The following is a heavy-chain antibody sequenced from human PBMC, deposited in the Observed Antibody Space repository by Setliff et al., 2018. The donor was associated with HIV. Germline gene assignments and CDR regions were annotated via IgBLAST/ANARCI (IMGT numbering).Heavy chain of an antibody. J-gene: IGHJ3*02. CDR1: GGTFSSYV. V-gene: IGHV1-69*05. D-gene: IGHD2-15*01. CDR2: IIPIFGTA. Sequence: SVKVSCKASGGTFSSYVISWVRQAPGQGLEWMGGIIPIFGTANYALNLQGRVTMTTDTSTSTAYMELRSLRSDDTAVYYCARDDVGYCSGGSCYHLFDTFDIWGQGTVVTVSS. CDR3: ARDDVGYCSGGSCYHLFDTFDI.